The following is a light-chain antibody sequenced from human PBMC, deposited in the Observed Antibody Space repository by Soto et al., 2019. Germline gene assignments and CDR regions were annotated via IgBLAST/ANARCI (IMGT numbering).Light chain of an antibody. CDR2: AAS. CDR3: QQSYSTPRT. Sequence: DIQMTQSPSSLSASVGDRATISCRASRSLSSYLNWYQQKPGKAPKLMIYAASSLQSGVPSRFSGRGSGTDFTLTISSVQPEDFATYYCQQSYSTPRTFGQGTKLEIK. J-gene: IGKJ2*01. V-gene: IGKV1-39*01. CDR1: RSLSSY.